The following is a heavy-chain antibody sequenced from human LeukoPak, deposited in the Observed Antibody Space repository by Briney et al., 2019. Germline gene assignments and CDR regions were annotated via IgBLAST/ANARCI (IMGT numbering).Heavy chain of an antibody. CDR2: IYSNGST. D-gene: IGHD6-19*01. CDR3: ARTSGWYVN. Sequence: SQTLSLTCSVSGDSIRSSSYYWSRLGQPAGKGLEWIGRIYSNGSTNYNPSLKTRVTISVDTSKNQFSLRLSSVTAADTAVYYCARTSGWYVNWGQGTLVTVSP. CDR1: GDSIRSSSYY. J-gene: IGHJ4*02. V-gene: IGHV4-61*02.